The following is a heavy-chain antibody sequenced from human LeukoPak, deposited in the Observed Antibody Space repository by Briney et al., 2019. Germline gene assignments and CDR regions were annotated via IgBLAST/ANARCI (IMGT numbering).Heavy chain of an antibody. J-gene: IGHJ3*02. Sequence: SVKVSCKASGGTFSSYAISWVRQAPGQGLEWMGGINPIFGTANYAQKFQGRVTITADESTSTAYMELSSLRSEDTAVYYCARDSIWSGYYLGPRVNDAFDIWGQGTMVTVSS. V-gene: IGHV1-69*13. CDR2: INPIFGTA. CDR1: GGTFSSYA. CDR3: ARDSIWSGYYLGPRVNDAFDI. D-gene: IGHD3-3*01.